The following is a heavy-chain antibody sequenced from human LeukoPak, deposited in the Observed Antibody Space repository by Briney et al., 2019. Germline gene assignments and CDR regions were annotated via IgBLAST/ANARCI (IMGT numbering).Heavy chain of an antibody. CDR1: GFTFSSYG. V-gene: IGHV3-30*18. CDR3: AKDQPIRYLRFYFDY. D-gene: IGHD3-9*01. CDR2: ISYNGSNK. Sequence: TGGSLRLSCAASGFTFSSYGMHWVRQAPGKGLEWVAVISYNGSNKYYADSVKGRFTISRDNSKNTLYLQMNSLRAEDTAVYYGAKDQPIRYLRFYFDYWGQGTLVTVSS. J-gene: IGHJ4*02.